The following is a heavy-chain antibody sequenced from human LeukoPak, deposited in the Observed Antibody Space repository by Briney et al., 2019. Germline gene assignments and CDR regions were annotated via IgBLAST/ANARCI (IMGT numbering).Heavy chain of an antibody. CDR1: GFTFSSYG. Sequence: GGSLRLSCAASGFTFSSYGMHWVRQAPGKGLEWVSSISSSSSYIYYADSVKGRFTISRDNAKNSLYLQMNSLRAEDTAVYYCARDLGAVRSFGELLYAHPRNPIYYYYGMDVWGQGTTVTVSS. CDR2: ISSSSSYI. CDR3: ARDLGAVRSFGELLYAHPRNPIYYYYGMDV. V-gene: IGHV3-21*01. J-gene: IGHJ6*02. D-gene: IGHD3-10*01.